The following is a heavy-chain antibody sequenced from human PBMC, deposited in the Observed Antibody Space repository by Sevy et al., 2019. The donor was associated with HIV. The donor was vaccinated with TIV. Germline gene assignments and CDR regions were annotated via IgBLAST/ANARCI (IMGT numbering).Heavy chain of an antibody. CDR2: INPKDGGT. CDR1: GYLFSGCY. V-gene: IGHV1-2*02. J-gene: IGHJ4*02. Sequence: ASVKVSCKASGYLFSGCYVHWVRQAPGQGLEWMGWINPKDGGTNYAQKFQGRVTMTTDTSISTAYLELNRLTSDDTAMFYCSRSVYGSGTYLNDYWGQGTLITVSS. CDR3: SRSVYGSGTYLNDY. D-gene: IGHD3-10*01.